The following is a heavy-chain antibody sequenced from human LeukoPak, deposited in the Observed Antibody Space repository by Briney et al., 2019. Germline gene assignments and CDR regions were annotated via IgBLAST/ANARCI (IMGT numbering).Heavy chain of an antibody. V-gene: IGHV4-59*11. CDR1: GASISGHY. D-gene: IGHD1-14*01. CDR2: ISHIGST. J-gene: IGHJ3*02. CDR3: ARDRISINALDM. Sequence: SETLSLTCTISGASISGHYLTWLRQPPGKGLEWIGYISHIGSTNYNPSLKSRVTISVDTSKNQFSLKLTSVTAADTAVYYCARDRISINALDMWGQGTMVTVSS.